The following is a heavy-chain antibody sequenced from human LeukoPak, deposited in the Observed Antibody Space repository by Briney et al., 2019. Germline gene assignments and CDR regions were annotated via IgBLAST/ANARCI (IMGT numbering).Heavy chain of an antibody. D-gene: IGHD3-10*01. V-gene: IGHV3-23*01. CDR3: AKDLLWFGEHSYYGMDV. CDR2: ISGSGDRT. Sequence: GGSLRLSCAASGFTFSSYAMNWVRQAPGKGLEWVSSISGSGDRTYYADSEKGRFTISRDNSKNTLYLQMNSLRAEDTAVYYCAKDLLWFGEHSYYGMDVWGQGTTVTVSS. J-gene: IGHJ6*02. CDR1: GFTFSSYA.